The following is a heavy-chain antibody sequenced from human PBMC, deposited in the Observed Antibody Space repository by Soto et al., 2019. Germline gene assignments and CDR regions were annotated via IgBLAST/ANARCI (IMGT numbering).Heavy chain of an antibody. CDR2: ISGSGGST. CDR1: GFTFSSYA. J-gene: IGHJ4*02. CDR3: AKDSYYYDSSGYCFDY. Sequence: PGGSLRLSCAASGFTFSSYAMSWVRQAPGKGLEWVSAISGSGGSTYYADSVKGRFTISRDNSKKMLYRQMNSLRAEDTAVYYCAKDSYYYDSSGYCFDYCGQGTLVTVSS. D-gene: IGHD3-22*01. V-gene: IGHV3-23*01.